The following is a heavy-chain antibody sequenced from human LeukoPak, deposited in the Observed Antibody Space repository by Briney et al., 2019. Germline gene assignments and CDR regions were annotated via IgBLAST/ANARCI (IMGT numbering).Heavy chain of an antibody. V-gene: IGHV3-23*01. CDR3: AKDQGYDFWSGYPVPDY. J-gene: IGHJ4*02. CDR1: RFTFSSYA. D-gene: IGHD3-3*01. Sequence: GGSLRLSCAASRFTFSSYAMSWVRQAPGKGLEWVSAISGSGGSTYYADSVKGRFTISRDNSKNTLYLQMNSLRAEDTAVYYCAKDQGYDFWSGYPVPDYWGQGTLVTVSS. CDR2: ISGSGGST.